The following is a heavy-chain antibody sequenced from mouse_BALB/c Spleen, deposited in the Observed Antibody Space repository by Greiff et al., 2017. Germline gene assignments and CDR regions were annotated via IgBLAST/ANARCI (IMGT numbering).Heavy chain of an antibody. CDR1: GYTFTSYW. V-gene: IGHV1-5*01. J-gene: IGHJ3*01. CDR3: TRGGNYYGSPFAY. D-gene: IGHD1-1*01. Sequence: EVQLQQSGTVLARPGASVKMSCKASGYTFTSYWMHWVKQRPGQGLEWIGAIYPGNSDTSYNQKFKGKAKLTAVTSTSTAYMELSSLTNEDSAVYYCTRGGNYYGSPFAYWGQGTLVTVSA. CDR2: IYPGNSDT.